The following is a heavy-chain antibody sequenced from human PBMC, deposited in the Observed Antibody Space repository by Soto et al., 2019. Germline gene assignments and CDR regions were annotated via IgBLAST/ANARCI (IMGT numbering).Heavy chain of an antibody. D-gene: IGHD3-22*01. Sequence: QITLKESGPTLVKPTQTLTLTCTFSGFSLSTSGVGVGWIRQPPGKALEWLALIYWNDDKRYSPSLKSRLTITKDTSKNQVVLTMTNMDPVDTATYYCAHSPAVVITKKVYFQHWGHGTLVTVSS. CDR2: IYWNDDK. V-gene: IGHV2-5*01. J-gene: IGHJ1*01. CDR1: GFSLSTSGVG. CDR3: AHSPAVVITKKVYFQH.